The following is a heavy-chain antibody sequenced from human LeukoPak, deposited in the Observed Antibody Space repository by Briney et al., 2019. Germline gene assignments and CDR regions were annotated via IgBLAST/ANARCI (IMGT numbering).Heavy chain of an antibody. CDR2: LSGSAGGT. J-gene: IGHJ4*02. V-gene: IGHV3-23*01. D-gene: IGHD3-16*02. CDR1: GITLSNYG. CDR3: AKRGVVVRVFLVGFHKEAYYFDS. Sequence: GGSLRLSCVVSGITLSNYGMSWVRQAPGKGLEWVAGLSGSAGGTNYADSVKGRFTISRDNSKNTLFLQMDRLRAEDTAVYFCAKRGVVVRVFLVGFHKEAYYFDSWGQGAQVTVSS.